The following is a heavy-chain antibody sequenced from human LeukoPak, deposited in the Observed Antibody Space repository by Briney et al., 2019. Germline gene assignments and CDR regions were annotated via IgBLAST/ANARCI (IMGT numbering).Heavy chain of an antibody. Sequence: GGSLRLSCAASGFTFSSYAMSWVRQAPGKGLEWVSGISGSDDITYYADSVKGRFTISRDNSKNTLYLQMNSLRVEDTAVYYCAKDRVGYNYGLFDYWGQGTPVTVSS. D-gene: IGHD5-18*01. CDR1: GFTFSSYA. V-gene: IGHV3-23*01. CDR2: ISGSDDIT. J-gene: IGHJ4*02. CDR3: AKDRVGYNYGLFDY.